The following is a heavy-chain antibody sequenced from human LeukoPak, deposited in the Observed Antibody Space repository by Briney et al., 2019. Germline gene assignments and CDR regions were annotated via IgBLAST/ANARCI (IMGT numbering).Heavy chain of an antibody. D-gene: IGHD1-1*01. V-gene: IGHV3-7*01. J-gene: IGHJ3*02. CDR1: GFTFSSYW. CDR2: IKQDGSEK. CDR3: ARANSQRPEYDAFDI. Sequence: GGSLRLSCAASGFTFSSYWMSWVRQAPGKGLEWVANIKQDGSEKYYVDSVKGRFTISRDNAKNSLYLQMNSLRAEDTAVYYCARANSQRPEYDAFDIWGQGTMVTVSS.